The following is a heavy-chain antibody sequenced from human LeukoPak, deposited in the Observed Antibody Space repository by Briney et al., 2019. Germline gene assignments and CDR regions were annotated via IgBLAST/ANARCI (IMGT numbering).Heavy chain of an antibody. CDR3: ARGDDSSGYSNYQYYFDY. CDR1: VGSISSGGYS. J-gene: IGHJ4*02. V-gene: IGHV4-30-4*07. CDR2: IYYSGST. Sequence: PSETLSLTCAVSVGSISSGGYSWSWIRQPPGKGLEWIGYIYYSGSTYYNPSLKSRVTISVDTSKNQFSLKLSSVTAADTAVYYCARGDDSSGYSNYQYYFDYWGQGTLVTVSS. D-gene: IGHD3-22*01.